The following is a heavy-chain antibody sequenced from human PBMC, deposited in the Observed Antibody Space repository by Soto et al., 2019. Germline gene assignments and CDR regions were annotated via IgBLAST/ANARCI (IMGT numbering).Heavy chain of an antibody. CDR2: ISSSSSYI. CDR3: AREDLGSAADNWYFYL. CDR1: GFTFSSYS. J-gene: IGHJ2*01. V-gene: IGHV3-21*01. Sequence: EVQLVESGGGLVKPGGSLRLSCAASGFTFSSYSMNWVRHAPGKGLEWVSSISSSSSYIYYADSVKGRFTISRDNAKNSLYLQMNSLRAEDTAVYYCAREDLGSAADNWYFYLWGRGTLVTVSS. D-gene: IGHD6-13*01.